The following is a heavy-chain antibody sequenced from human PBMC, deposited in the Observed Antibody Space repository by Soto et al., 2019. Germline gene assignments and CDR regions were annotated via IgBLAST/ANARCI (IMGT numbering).Heavy chain of an antibody. CDR2: ICYSGST. V-gene: IGHV4-59*01. J-gene: IGHJ5*02. CDR1: GGSSSSCY. D-gene: IGHD6-13*01. CDR3: ARSSSWSNWFDP. Sequence: SETLSLTCTVSGGSSSSCYWRWIRQPPGKGLEWIGYICYSGSTNYNPSLKTRVTISVDTSKNKFSMKLSSVTGADTPVYNCARSSSWSNWFDPWGQGTLVTIS.